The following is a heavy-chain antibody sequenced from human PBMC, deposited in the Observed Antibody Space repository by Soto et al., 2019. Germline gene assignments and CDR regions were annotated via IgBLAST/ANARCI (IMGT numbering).Heavy chain of an antibody. CDR2: VKDGGHT. CDR3: ARGQEGVVATH. D-gene: IGHD5-12*01. Sequence: QVQLQQWGAGLLKPAETLSLKGAVTGGSLSGYYWSWIRQPPGKGLEWIGEVKDGGHTNYSPSLRGRVTISSDTSNNQFSLRLNSVTAADTGVYYCARGQEGVVATHWDHGSLVTVSS. J-gene: IGHJ4*01. CDR1: GGSLSGYY. V-gene: IGHV4-34*01.